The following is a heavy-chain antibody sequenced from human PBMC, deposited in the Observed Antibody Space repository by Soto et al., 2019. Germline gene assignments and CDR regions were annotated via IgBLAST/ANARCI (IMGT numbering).Heavy chain of an antibody. Sequence: SETLSLSYTVSGGSISSSSYYWGWIRQPPGKGLEWIGSIYYSGSTYYNPSLKSRVTISVDTSKNQFSLKLSSVTAADTAVYYCARQERAYSSGWSTYYYYYGMDVWGQGTTVTVSS. CDR1: GGSISSSSYY. CDR3: ARQERAYSSGWSTYYYYYGMDV. V-gene: IGHV4-39*01. D-gene: IGHD6-19*01. J-gene: IGHJ6*02. CDR2: IYYSGST.